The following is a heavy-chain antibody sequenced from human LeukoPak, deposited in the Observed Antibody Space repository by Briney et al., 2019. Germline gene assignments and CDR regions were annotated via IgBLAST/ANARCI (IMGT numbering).Heavy chain of an antibody. CDR3: ARGRGTMARGVRNRFDP. J-gene: IGHJ5*02. V-gene: IGHV1-8*01. CDR1: GYTFTSYD. Sequence: ASVKVSCKASGYTFTSYDINWVRQATGQGLEWMGWMNPNSGNTGYAQKFQGRVTMTRNTSISTAYMELSSLRSEDTAVYYCARGRGTMARGVRNRFDPWGQGTLVTVSS. D-gene: IGHD3-10*01. CDR2: MNPNSGNT.